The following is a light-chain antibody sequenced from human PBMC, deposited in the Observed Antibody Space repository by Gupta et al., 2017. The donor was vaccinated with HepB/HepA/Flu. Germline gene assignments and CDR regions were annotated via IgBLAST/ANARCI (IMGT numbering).Light chain of an antibody. CDR3: QQRSNWGGT. CDR2: DAS. CDR1: QSVSSY. J-gene: IGKJ4*01. V-gene: IGKV3-11*01. Sequence: EIVLTQSPATLSLSPGERATLYCRASQSVSSYLAWYQQKPGQAPRLLIYDASNRATGIPARFSGSGSGTELTLTMSSLAPEAFAVYYCQQRSNWGGTSGGGTKVEIK.